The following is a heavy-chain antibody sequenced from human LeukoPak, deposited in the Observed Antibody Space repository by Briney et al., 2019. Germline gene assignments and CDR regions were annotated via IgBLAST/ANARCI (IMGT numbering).Heavy chain of an antibody. CDR2: IIPIFGTA. J-gene: IGHJ5*02. D-gene: IGHD6-19*01. CDR3: ARGAVAGYNWFDP. V-gene: IGHV1-69*01. Sequence: SVKVSCKASGGTFTSYAISWVRQAPGQGLEWMGGIIPIFGTANYAQKFQGRVTITADESTSTAYMELSSLRSEDTAVYYCARGAVAGYNWFDPWGQGTLVTVSS. CDR1: GGTFTSYA.